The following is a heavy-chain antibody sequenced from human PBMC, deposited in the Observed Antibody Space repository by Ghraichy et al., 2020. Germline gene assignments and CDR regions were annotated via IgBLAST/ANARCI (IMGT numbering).Heavy chain of an antibody. J-gene: IGHJ6*02. D-gene: IGHD2-2*01. CDR2: IGTAGDT. CDR1: GFTFSSYD. CDR3: ARALSIVVVPAAMSYGMDV. Sequence: GGSLRLSCAASGFTFSSYDMHWVRQATGKGLEWVSAIGTAGDTYYPGSVKGRFTISRENAKNSLYLQMNSLRAGDTAVYYCARALSIVVVPAAMSYGMDVWGQGTTVTVSS. V-gene: IGHV3-13*01.